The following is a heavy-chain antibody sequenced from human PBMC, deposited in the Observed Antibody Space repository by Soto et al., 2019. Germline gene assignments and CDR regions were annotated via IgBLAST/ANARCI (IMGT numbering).Heavy chain of an antibody. Sequence: XGSLRLSCAAGGFTFSNVWLSWVRQGPGKGLEWVSAISGSGGSTYYADSVKGRFTISRDNSKNTLYLQMNSLRAEGTAVYYCAKGAGCLDVWGQGTTVTVSS. V-gene: IGHV3-23*01. CDR1: GFTFSNVW. CDR2: ISGSGGST. D-gene: IGHD6-19*01. CDR3: AKGAGCLDV. J-gene: IGHJ6*02.